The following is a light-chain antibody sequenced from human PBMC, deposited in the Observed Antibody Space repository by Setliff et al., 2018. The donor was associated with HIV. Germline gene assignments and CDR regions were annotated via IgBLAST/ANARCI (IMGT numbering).Light chain of an antibody. J-gene: IGLJ1*01. CDR1: SSDVGDYNY. CDR2: DVS. CDR3: CSYTSSSTRL. V-gene: IGLV2-14*03. Sequence: QSVLTQPASVSGSPGQSITISCTGTSSDVGDYNYVSWYQQHPGKAPKLMIYDVSKRPSGVSNRFSASKAGNMASLTISGLQPEDEADYYCCSYTSSSTRLFGTGTKVTVL.